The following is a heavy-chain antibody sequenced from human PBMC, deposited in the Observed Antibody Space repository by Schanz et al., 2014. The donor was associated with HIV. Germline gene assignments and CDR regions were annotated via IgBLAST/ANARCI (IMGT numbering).Heavy chain of an antibody. CDR2: ISWNSGSI. J-gene: IGHJ4*02. Sequence: EVQLVESGGGLVQPGRSLRLSCAASGFTFDDYAMYWVRQAPGKGLEWVSGISWNSGSIDYADSVKGRFTISRDNAKNSLYLQMNSLRAEDTALYYCAKDAARIYYDILTGPFDSWGQGTLVTVSS. V-gene: IGHV3-9*01. CDR3: AKDAARIYYDILTGPFDS. D-gene: IGHD3-9*01. CDR1: GFTFDDYA.